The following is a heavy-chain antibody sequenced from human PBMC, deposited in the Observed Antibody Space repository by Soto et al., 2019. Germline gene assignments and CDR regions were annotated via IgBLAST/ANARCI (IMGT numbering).Heavy chain of an antibody. D-gene: IGHD6-19*01. Sequence: PSETLSLTCSLSGSSLGGYYEHLRRQPPGKGLEWIGYIYYSGNTDYNPSLKSRVTMSVDTSKNQFSLNLASVTAADTAVYYCARRSGNGWFSYWGQGTLVTVSS. CDR2: IYYSGNT. CDR1: GSSLGGYY. CDR3: ARRSGNGWFSY. V-gene: IGHV4-59*12. J-gene: IGHJ4*02.